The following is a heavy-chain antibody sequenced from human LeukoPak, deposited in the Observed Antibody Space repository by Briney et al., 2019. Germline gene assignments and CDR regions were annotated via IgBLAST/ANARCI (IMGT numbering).Heavy chain of an antibody. CDR3: ARVSQTPGGRGYFDY. D-gene: IGHD2-15*01. Sequence: GGSLRLSCAASGFTFSTYSMNWVRQAPGKGLEWVSYISSSSSTIYYADSVKGRFTISRDNAKNSLYLQMNSLRAEDTAVYYCARVSQTPGGRGYFDYWGQGTLVTVSS. J-gene: IGHJ4*02. V-gene: IGHV3-48*01. CDR2: ISSSSSTI. CDR1: GFTFSTYS.